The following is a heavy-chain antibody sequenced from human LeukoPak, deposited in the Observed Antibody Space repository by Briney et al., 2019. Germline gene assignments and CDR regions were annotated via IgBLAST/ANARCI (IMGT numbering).Heavy chain of an antibody. CDR1: GGSISNYY. V-gene: IGHV4-4*07. CDR2: IYTSGSI. Sequence: PSETLSLTCTVSGGSISNYYWNWIRQPAGKGLEWIGRIYTSGSINYNPSLKSRVTMSVDTSKNQFSLTLSSVSAADTAVYYCARTPLRTQYFDYWGQGTLVTVSS. CDR3: ARTPLRTQYFDY. D-gene: IGHD5-12*01. J-gene: IGHJ4*02.